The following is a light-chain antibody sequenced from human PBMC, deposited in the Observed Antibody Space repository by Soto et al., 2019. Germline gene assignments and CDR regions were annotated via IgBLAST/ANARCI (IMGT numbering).Light chain of an antibody. J-gene: IGLJ2*01. CDR2: GYN. Sequence: QSVLTQPPSVSGAPGQRVTISCTGSSSNIGAGYDVHWYQQLPGTAPKLLVYGYNNRPSGVPDRFSVSKSGTSASLTITGLQTEDEADYCCQSYDSSLSAWVFGGGTKLTVL. V-gene: IGLV1-40*01. CDR3: QSYDSSLSAWV. CDR1: SSNIGAGYD.